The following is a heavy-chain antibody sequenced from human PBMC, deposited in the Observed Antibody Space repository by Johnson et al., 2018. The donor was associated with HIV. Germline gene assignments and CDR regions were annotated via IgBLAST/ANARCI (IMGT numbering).Heavy chain of an antibody. Sequence: EVQLVESGGGLVQPGGSLRLSCAASGFTFSSYWMSWVRQAPGKGLEWVSVIYSGGSTYYADSVKGLFTISRDNSKNTLYLQMNSLRAEDTAVYYCAKDQYGSSGRYAFDIWGQGTMVTVSS. CDR1: GFTFSSYW. CDR3: AKDQYGSSGRYAFDI. J-gene: IGHJ3*02. D-gene: IGHD3-10*01. CDR2: IYSGGST. V-gene: IGHV3-66*01.